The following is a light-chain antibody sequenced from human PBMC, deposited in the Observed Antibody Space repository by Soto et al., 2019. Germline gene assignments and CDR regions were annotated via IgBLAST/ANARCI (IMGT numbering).Light chain of an antibody. V-gene: IGLV2-8*01. J-gene: IGLJ2*01. CDR3: SSYAGSNYVI. CDR2: EVN. Sequence: QSALTQPPSASGSPGQSVTISCTGTSSDVGGYNYVSWYQQHPGKAPKLMIYEVNKRPSGVPDRFSGSKSDNTASLTVSGLQAEDEAYYYCSSYAGSNYVIFGGGTKETVL. CDR1: SSDVGGYNY.